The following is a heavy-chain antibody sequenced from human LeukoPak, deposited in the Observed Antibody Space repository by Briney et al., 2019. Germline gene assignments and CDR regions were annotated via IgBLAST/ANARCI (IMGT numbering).Heavy chain of an antibody. J-gene: IGHJ4*02. D-gene: IGHD5-18*01. CDR3: ASDERDTALSY. CDR2: IIPILGIA. CDR1: GGTFSSYA. V-gene: IGHV1-69*04. Sequence: GASVTVSCKASGGTFSSYAISWVRQAPGQGLEWMGRIIPILGIANYAQKFLGRVTITADKSTSTAYMELSSLRSEDTAVYYCASDERDTALSYWGQGTLVTVSS.